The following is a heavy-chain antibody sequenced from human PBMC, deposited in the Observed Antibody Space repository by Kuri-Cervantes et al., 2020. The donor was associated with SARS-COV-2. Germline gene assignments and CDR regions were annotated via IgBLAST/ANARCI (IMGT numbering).Heavy chain of an antibody. V-gene: IGHV6-1*01. D-gene: IGHD3-3*01. J-gene: IGHJ6*03. CDR1: GDSVSSNSAA. CDR3: ARGGNYDFWSGSPPPYYMDV. Sequence: SQTLSLTCAISGDSVSSNSAAWNWIRQSPSRGLEWLGRTYYRSKWYNDYAVSVKSRITTNPDTSKNQFSLQLNSVTPEDTAVYYCARGGNYDFWSGSPPPYYMDVWGKGTTVTVSS. CDR2: TYYRSKWYN.